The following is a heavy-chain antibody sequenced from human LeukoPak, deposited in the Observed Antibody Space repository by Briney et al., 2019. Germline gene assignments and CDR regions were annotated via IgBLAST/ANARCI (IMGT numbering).Heavy chain of an antibody. D-gene: IGHD4-17*01. J-gene: IGHJ4*02. CDR2: IIPIFGTA. CDR1: GGTFSSYA. Sequence: EASVKVSCKASGGTFSSYAISWVRQAPGQGLEWMGRIIPIFGTANYAQKFQGRVTITTDESTSTAYMELSSLRSEDTAVYYCARDQHGDYEYDYFDYWGQGTLVTVSS. V-gene: IGHV1-69*05. CDR3: ARDQHGDYEYDYFDY.